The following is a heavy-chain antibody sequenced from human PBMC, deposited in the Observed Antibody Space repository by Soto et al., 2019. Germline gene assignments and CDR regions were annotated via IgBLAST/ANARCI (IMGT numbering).Heavy chain of an antibody. Sequence: PGGSLRLSCAASGFTFSDHYMSWIRQAPGKGLEWIGYSSNSGSFTRYADSVKGRFSISRDNAKNSLYLQINSLRGDDTAIYYCVRSGDNYNRLDYWGQGPPVTVSS. CDR3: VRSGDNYNRLDY. CDR1: GFTFSDHY. V-gene: IGHV3-11*06. J-gene: IGHJ4*02. CDR2: SSNSGSFT. D-gene: IGHD1-1*01.